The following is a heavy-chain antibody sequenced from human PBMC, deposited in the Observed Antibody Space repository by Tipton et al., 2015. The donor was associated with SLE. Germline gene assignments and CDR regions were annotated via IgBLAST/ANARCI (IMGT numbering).Heavy chain of an antibody. CDR2: IYHSGST. Sequence: TLSLTCAVSGYSISSGYYWGWIRQPPGKGLEWIGSIYHSGSTYYNPSRKSRVTISVDTSKNQFSLKLSSVTAADTAVYYCASAREPYFDYWGQGTLVTVSS. D-gene: IGHD1-26*01. V-gene: IGHV4-38-2*01. CDR3: ASAREPYFDY. J-gene: IGHJ4*02. CDR1: GYSISSGYY.